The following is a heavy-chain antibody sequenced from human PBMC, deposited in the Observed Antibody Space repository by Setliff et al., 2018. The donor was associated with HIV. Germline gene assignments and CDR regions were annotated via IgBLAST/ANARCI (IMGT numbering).Heavy chain of an antibody. J-gene: IGHJ4*02. CDR2: ISYDGSNK. CDR3: VSSQSPQDRAVIIGGL. V-gene: IGHV3-30*19. CDR1: EYFFRTSW. D-gene: IGHD3-10*01. Sequence: PGESLKISCKGPEYFFRTSWIGWVRQLPGKGLEWVAVISYDGSNKFYADPVKGRFTISRDNSRNTLHLQMNSLRPDDTAVYYCVSSQSPQDRAVIIGGLWGQGTQVTVSS.